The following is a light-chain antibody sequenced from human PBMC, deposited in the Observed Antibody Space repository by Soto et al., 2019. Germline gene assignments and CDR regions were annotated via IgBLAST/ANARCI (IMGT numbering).Light chain of an antibody. Sequence: QSVLTQPASVSGSPGQSITISCTGTSSDVDFYDYVSWYQQHPGKAPKVMIYEVSNRPSGISNRFSGSKSGNTASLTISGLQAEDEGDYYCSSYTTSSTYVFGTGTKVTVL. V-gene: IGLV2-14*01. CDR2: EVS. J-gene: IGLJ1*01. CDR3: SSYTTSSTYV. CDR1: SSDVDFYDY.